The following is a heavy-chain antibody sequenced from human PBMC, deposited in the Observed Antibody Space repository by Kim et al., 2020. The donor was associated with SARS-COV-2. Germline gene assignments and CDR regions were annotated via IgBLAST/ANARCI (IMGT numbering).Heavy chain of an antibody. J-gene: IGHJ1*01. CDR3: ATVVFYYDAGYFKN. V-gene: IGHV3-66*01. D-gene: IGHD3-22*01. Sequence: AESVKGRLIISRDHSKNPRYLQMNSLRAEDTAVYYCATVVFYYDAGYFKNWGQGTLVIVSS.